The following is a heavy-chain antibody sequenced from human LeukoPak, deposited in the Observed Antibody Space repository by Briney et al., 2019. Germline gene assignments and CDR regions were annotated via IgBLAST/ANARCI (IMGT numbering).Heavy chain of an antibody. CDR2: ISNDGTKS. Sequence: GRSLRLSCAASGFTFSFSAMHWVRQAPGKGLEWVAVISNDGTKSDYADSVKGRFTISRDDAKSSLYLQMNSLRAEDTAVYYCARAPAMILRPNYMDVWGKGTTVTVSS. D-gene: IGHD3-3*01. V-gene: IGHV3-30*04. J-gene: IGHJ6*03. CDR3: ARAPAMILRPNYMDV. CDR1: GFTFSFSA.